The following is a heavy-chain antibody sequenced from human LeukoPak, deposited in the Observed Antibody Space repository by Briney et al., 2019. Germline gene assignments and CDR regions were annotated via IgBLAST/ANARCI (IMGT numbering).Heavy chain of an antibody. CDR1: GFTFDDYG. CDR2: INWNGGST. D-gene: IGHD3-3*01. CDR3: ARDRDDFWSGYSLYYMDV. J-gene: IGHJ6*03. V-gene: IGHV3-20*04. Sequence: GGSLRLSCAASGFTFDDYGMSWVRQAPGKGLEWVSGINWNGGSTGYADSVKGRFTISRDNAKNFLYLQMNSLRAEDTALYYCARDRDDFWSGYSLYYMDVWGKGTTVTVSS.